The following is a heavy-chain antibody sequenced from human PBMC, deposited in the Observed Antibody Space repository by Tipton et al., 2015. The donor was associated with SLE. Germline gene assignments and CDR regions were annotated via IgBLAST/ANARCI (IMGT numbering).Heavy chain of an antibody. D-gene: IGHD4-11*01. CDR3: ARGYSIRNWFDP. Sequence: TLSLTCTVSGVSISSSSYYWGWIRQPPGKGLEWIGSIYYSGSTYYNPSLRSRVTISSDTSKKQFSLKLTSVTAADTAVYYCARGYSIRNWFDPWGQGTLVTVSS. V-gene: IGHV4-39*07. CDR1: GVSISSSSYY. J-gene: IGHJ5*02. CDR2: IYYSGST.